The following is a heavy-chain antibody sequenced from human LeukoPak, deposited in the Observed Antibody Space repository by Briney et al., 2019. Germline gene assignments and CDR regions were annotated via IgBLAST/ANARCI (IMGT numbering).Heavy chain of an antibody. J-gene: IGHJ5*02. V-gene: IGHV1-8*01. CDR1: GYTFTSYD. D-gene: IGHD6-13*01. CDR3: ARGRRYSSSWRTRNWFDP. Sequence: ASVKVSCKASGYTFTSYDINWVRQATGQGLEWMGWMNPNSGNTGYAQKFQGRVTMTRNTSISTAYMELSSLRSEDTAVYYCARGRRYSSSWRTRNWFDPWGQGTLVTASS. CDR2: MNPNSGNT.